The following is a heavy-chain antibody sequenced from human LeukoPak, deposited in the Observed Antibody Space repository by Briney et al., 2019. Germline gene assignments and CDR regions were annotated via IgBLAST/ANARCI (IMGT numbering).Heavy chain of an antibody. V-gene: IGHV4-34*01. CDR1: GGSFSGYY. D-gene: IGHD6-13*01. Sequence: PSETLSLTCAVYGGSFSGYYWSWIRQPPGKGLEWIGEINHSGSTNYNPSLKSRVTISVDTSKNQFSLKVSSVTAADTAVYYCARWTPYYSSSDTEDFENWGQGTLVTVSS. CDR2: INHSGST. CDR3: ARWTPYYSSSDTEDFEN. J-gene: IGHJ4*02.